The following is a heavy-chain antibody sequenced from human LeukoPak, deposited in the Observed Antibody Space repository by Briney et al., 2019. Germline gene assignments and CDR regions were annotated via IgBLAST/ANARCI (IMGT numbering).Heavy chain of an antibody. Sequence: PSETLSLTCAVYGGPFNGYYWSWIRQPPGKGLEWIGEINHSGSTNYNPSLKSRVTISIDTSKNQFSLKLNSLTAADTAVYYCARRDTYCSGGSCYGFDYWGQGTLVTISS. CDR1: GGPFNGYY. D-gene: IGHD2-15*01. CDR2: INHSGST. CDR3: ARRDTYCSGGSCYGFDY. J-gene: IGHJ4*02. V-gene: IGHV4-34*01.